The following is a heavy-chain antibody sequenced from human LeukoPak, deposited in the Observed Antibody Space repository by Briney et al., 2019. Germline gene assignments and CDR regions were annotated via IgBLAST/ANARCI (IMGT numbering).Heavy chain of an antibody. CDR1: GGSFSGYY. V-gene: IGHV4-34*01. D-gene: IGHD3-10*01. CDR3: ARWYYYGSGSFDY. CDR2: INHSGST. Sequence: SETLSLTCAVYGGSFSGYYWSWIRQPPGKGLEWIGEINHSGSTNYNPSLKSRVTISVDTSKNQLSLKLSSVTAADTAVYYCARWYYYGSGSFDYWGQGTLVTVSS. J-gene: IGHJ4*02.